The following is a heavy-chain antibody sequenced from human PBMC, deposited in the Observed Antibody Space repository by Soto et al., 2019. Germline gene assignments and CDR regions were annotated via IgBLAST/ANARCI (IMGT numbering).Heavy chain of an antibody. CDR1: GFTFSSYG. V-gene: IGHV3-15*01. Sequence: PGGSLRLSCAASGFTFSSYGMHWVRQAPGKGLEWVGRIKSKTDGGTTDYAAPVKGRFTISRDDSKNTLYLQMNSLKTEDTAVYYCTTTPSVAGTGEMNYYYGMDVWGQGTTVTVSS. CDR2: IKSKTDGGTT. CDR3: TTTPSVAGTGEMNYYYGMDV. D-gene: IGHD6-19*01. J-gene: IGHJ6*02.